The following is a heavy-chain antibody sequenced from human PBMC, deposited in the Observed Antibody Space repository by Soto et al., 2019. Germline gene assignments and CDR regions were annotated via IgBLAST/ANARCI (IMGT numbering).Heavy chain of an antibody. CDR2: IYSHGTT. CDR3: AILSN. V-gene: IGHV3-53*01. J-gene: IGHJ4*02. D-gene: IGHD6-6*01. Sequence: TGGSLRLSCAASGFTVSSNYMNWVRQAPGKGLEWLSIIYSHGTTHYADSVKGRVTISKDNFKNTLYLQMNNLRAEDTAVYYCAILSNWGQGTLVTVSS. CDR1: GFTVSSNY.